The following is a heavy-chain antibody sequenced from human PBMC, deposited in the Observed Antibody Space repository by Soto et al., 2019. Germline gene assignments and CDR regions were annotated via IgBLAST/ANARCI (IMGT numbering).Heavy chain of an antibody. CDR2: IDWDDDK. Sequence: SGPTPVNHKQTLTLTCTFSGFSLNTKEMCLSWIRQPPGKALEWIARIDWDDDKYYTPSLKTRLTISKDTSKNQVVLTMTNMDPADTATYGCARTRRVPGSHDYGMDVWGQGTRVTVSS. V-gene: IGHV2-70*10. CDR3: ARTRRVPGSHDYGMDV. J-gene: IGHJ6*02. D-gene: IGHD2-15*01. CDR1: GFSLNTKEMC.